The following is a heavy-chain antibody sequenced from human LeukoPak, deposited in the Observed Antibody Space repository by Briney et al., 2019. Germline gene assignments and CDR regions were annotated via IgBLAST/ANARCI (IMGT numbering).Heavy chain of an antibody. V-gene: IGHV3-21*01. J-gene: IGHJ4*02. Sequence: GGSLRLSCSASGFSFSIYDITWVRQAPGKGLEWVSSISSSSNYIYYADSVKGRFTISRDNAKKSVYLRMDSLRSEDTAVYYCARAPGYSSSNGDYWGQGTLVTVSS. D-gene: IGHD6-13*01. CDR2: ISSSSNYI. CDR1: GFSFSIYD. CDR3: ARAPGYSSSNGDY.